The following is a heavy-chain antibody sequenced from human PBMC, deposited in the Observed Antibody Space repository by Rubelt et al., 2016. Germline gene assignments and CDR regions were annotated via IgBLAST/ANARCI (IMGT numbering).Heavy chain of an antibody. V-gene: IGHV4-61*01. CDR1: GGSVSSGSYY. CDR2: IYYSGST. Sequence: ETLSLTCTVSGGSVSSGSYYWSWIRQPPGKGLEWIGYIYYSGSTNYNPSLKSRVTISVDTSKNQFSLKLSSVTAADTAVYYCASGLPQRYCSSTSCGHYYGMDVWGQGTTVTVSS. D-gene: IGHD2-2*01. CDR3: ASGLPQRYCSSTSCGHYYGMDV. J-gene: IGHJ6*02.